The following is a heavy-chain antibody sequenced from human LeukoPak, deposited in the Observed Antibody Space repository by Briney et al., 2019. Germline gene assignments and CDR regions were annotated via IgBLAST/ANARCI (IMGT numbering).Heavy chain of an antibody. D-gene: IGHD3-10*01. CDR2: IYYSGST. V-gene: IGHV4-34*01. Sequence: SETLSLTCAVYGGSFSGYYWSWIRQPPGKGLEWIGSIYYSGSTYYNPSLKSRVTISVDTSKNQFSLKLSSVTAADTAVYYCARLRRTQGALFDYWGQGTLVTVSS. J-gene: IGHJ4*02. CDR3: ARLRRTQGALFDY. CDR1: GGSFSGYY.